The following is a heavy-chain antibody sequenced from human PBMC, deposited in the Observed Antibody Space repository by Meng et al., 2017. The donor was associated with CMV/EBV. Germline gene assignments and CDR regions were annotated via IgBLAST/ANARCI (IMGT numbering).Heavy chain of an antibody. J-gene: IGHJ6*02. D-gene: IGHD4-17*01. Sequence: SVKVSCKASGGTFSSYAISWVRQAPGQGLEWMGGIIPIFGTANYAQKFQGRVTMTTDTSTSTAYMELRSLRSDDTAVYYCARSDYGDYYYYGMDVWGQGTTVTVSS. V-gene: IGHV1-69*05. CDR2: IIPIFGTA. CDR1: GGTFSSYA. CDR3: ARSDYGDYYYYGMDV.